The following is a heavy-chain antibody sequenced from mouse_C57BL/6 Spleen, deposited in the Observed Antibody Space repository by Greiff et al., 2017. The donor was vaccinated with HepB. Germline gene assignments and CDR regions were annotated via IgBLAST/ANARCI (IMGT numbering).Heavy chain of an antibody. V-gene: IGHV1-39*01. CDR3: ARWGTTVVAKGGPYAMDY. Sequence: VHVKQSGPELVKPGASVKISCKASGYSFTDYNMNWVKQSNGKSLEWIGVINPNYGTTSYNQKFKGKATLTVDQSSSTAYMQLNSLTSEDSAVYYCARWGTTVVAKGGPYAMDYWGQGTSVTVSS. CDR2: INPNYGTT. D-gene: IGHD1-1*01. J-gene: IGHJ4*01. CDR1: GYSFTDYN.